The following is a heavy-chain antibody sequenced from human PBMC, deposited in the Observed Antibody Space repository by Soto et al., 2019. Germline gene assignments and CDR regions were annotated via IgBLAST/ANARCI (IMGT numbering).Heavy chain of an antibody. D-gene: IGHD5-12*01. V-gene: IGHV4-59*08. J-gene: IGHJ5*02. CDR3: ARRYESGYAYNWFDP. Sequence: SETLSLTCTVSGGSISSYYWSWIRQPPGKGLEWIGYIYYSGSTNYNPSLKSRVTISVDTSKNQFSLKLSSVTAADTAVYYCARRYESGYAYNWFDPWGQGTLVTVSS. CDR2: IYYSGST. CDR1: GGSISSYY.